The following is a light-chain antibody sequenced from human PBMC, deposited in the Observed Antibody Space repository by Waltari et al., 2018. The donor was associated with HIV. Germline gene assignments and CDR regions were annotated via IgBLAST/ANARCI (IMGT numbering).Light chain of an antibody. Sequence: QSSLTQPRSVSGSPGQSVTISCSGTRSDVGSYTYVSWYQQHPGKAPKVMIYDVSTRPSGVPDRFSGSKSGKTASLTISGLQAEDEADYYCCSYAGMYTWVFGGGTKLTVL. CDR1: RSDVGSYTY. J-gene: IGLJ3*02. CDR2: DVS. CDR3: CSYAGMYTWV. V-gene: IGLV2-11*01.